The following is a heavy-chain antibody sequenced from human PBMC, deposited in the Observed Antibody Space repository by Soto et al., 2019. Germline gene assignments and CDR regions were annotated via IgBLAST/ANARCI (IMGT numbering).Heavy chain of an antibody. Sequence: QVQLQESGPGLMKPSQTLSLTCTVSGGSISSGDYYWSWIRQPPGKGLEWIGYIYYSGSTYYNPSLKSRVTISVDTSKNQFSLKLSSVTAADTAVYYCARDLLWFGAPRPTYGMDVWGQGTTVTVSS. CDR2: IYYSGST. CDR1: GGSISSGDYY. D-gene: IGHD3-10*01. V-gene: IGHV4-30-4*01. CDR3: ARDLLWFGAPRPTYGMDV. J-gene: IGHJ6*02.